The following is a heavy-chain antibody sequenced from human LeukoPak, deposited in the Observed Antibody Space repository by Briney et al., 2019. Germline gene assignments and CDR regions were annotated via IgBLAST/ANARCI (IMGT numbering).Heavy chain of an antibody. Sequence: SQTLSLTCTVSGGSISSGGYYWSWIRQPPGKGLEWIGYIYHSGSTYYNPSLKSRVTISVDRSKNQFSLKLSSVTAADTAVYYCATARSGYYPYFDYWGQGTLVTVSS. J-gene: IGHJ4*02. V-gene: IGHV4-30-2*01. CDR2: IYHSGST. CDR3: ATARSGYYPYFDY. CDR1: GGSISSGGYY. D-gene: IGHD3-22*01.